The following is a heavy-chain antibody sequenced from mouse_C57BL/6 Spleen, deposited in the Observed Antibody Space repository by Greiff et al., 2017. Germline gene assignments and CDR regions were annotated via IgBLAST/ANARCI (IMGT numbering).Heavy chain of an antibody. D-gene: IGHD2-4*01. J-gene: IGHJ1*03. CDR3: ARGDYDDWYFDV. CDR2: ISSGSSTI. V-gene: IGHV5-17*01. Sequence: EVKLMESGGGLVKPGGSLKLSCAASGFTFSDYGMHWVRQAPETGLEWVAYISSGSSTIYYADTVKGRFTISRDNAKNTLFLQMTSLRSEDTAMYYCARGDYDDWYFDVWGTGTTVTVSS. CDR1: GFTFSDYG.